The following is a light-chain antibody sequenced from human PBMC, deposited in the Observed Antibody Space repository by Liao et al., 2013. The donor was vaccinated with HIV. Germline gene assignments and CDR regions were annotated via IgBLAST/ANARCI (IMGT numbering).Light chain of an antibody. CDR2: EDN. CDR1: KVGEN. J-gene: IGLJ1*01. V-gene: IGLV3-1*01. CDR3: QVWDRFSSFV. Sequence: SYELTQPPSVSVSPGQTASITCSGDKVGENMFVGIRLKPGQSPEVVIYEDNKRPSGIPERFSGSNSGNTATLTISGTQAMDDADYYCQVWDRFSSFVFGTGTKVTVL.